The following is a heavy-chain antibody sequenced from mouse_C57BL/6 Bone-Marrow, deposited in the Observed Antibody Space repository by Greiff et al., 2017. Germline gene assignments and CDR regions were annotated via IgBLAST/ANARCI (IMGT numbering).Heavy chain of an antibody. Sequence: QVQLQQPGAELVKPGASVKLSCKASGYTFTSYWMQWVKQRPGQGLEWIGEIDPSDSYTNYNQKFKGKATLTVDTSSSTAYMQLSSLTSEDSAVYYCARSIPHYYGSSFWYFDVWGTGTTVTVSS. CDR3: ARSIPHYYGSSFWYFDV. V-gene: IGHV1-50*01. J-gene: IGHJ1*03. D-gene: IGHD1-1*01. CDR1: GYTFTSYW. CDR2: IDPSDSYT.